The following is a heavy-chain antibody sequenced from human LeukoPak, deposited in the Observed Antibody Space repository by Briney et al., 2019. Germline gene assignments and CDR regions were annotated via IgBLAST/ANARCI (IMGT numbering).Heavy chain of an antibody. D-gene: IGHD6-13*01. Sequence: PSETLSLTCAVYGGSFSGYYWSWIRQPPGKGLEWIGEINHSGSTNYNPSLKSRVTISVDTSKNQFSLKLSSVTAADTAVYYCARDRQQLALGYFDYWGQGTLVTVSS. CDR3: ARDRQQLALGYFDY. V-gene: IGHV4-34*01. J-gene: IGHJ4*02. CDR2: INHSGST. CDR1: GGSFSGYY.